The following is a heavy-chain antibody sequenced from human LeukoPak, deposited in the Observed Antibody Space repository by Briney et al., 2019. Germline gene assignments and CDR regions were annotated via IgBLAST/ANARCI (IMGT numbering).Heavy chain of an antibody. V-gene: IGHV4-34*01. D-gene: IGHD5-24*01. J-gene: IGHJ4*02. CDR1: GGSFSGYY. Sequence: SETLSLTCAVYGGSFSGYYWSWIRQPPGKGLEWIGEINHSGSTNYNPSLKSRVTISVDTSKNQFSLKLSSVTAADTAVYYCAGQERGDGYNNLDYWGQGTLVTVSS. CDR3: AGQERGDGYNNLDY. CDR2: INHSGST.